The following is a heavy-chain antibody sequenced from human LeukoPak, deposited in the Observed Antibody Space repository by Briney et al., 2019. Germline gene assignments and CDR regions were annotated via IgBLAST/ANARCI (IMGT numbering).Heavy chain of an antibody. Sequence: PGGSLRLSCAASGFTFSSYSMNWVRQAPGQGLEWVSSISSSNSFIYYADSVKGRFTISRDNAKNSLSLQMNSLRAEDTAVYYCARADCGGVSCYSDDAFDIWGQGTMVTVSS. CDR3: ARADCGGVSCYSDDAFDI. J-gene: IGHJ3*02. D-gene: IGHD2-15*01. CDR1: GFTFSSYS. CDR2: ISSSNSFI. V-gene: IGHV3-21*01.